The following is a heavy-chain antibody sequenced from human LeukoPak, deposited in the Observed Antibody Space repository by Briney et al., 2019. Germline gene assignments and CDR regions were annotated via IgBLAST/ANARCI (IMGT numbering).Heavy chain of an antibody. J-gene: IGHJ4*02. CDR3: ARGSPYCSGGSCYRGRFDY. D-gene: IGHD2-15*01. V-gene: IGHV3-20*04. CDR1: GFTFDDYG. Sequence: GGSLRLSCAASGFTFDDYGMSWVRQAPGKGLEWVSGINWNGGSTGYADSVKGRFTISRDNAKNSLYLQMNSLRAEDTALCYCARGSPYCSGGSCYRGRFDYWGQGTLVTVSS. CDR2: INWNGGST.